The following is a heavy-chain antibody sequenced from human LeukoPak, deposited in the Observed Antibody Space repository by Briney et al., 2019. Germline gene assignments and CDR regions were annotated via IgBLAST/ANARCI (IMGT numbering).Heavy chain of an antibody. CDR3: ARGSHDSSGYYFDY. Sequence: GASVKVSCKASGYTFTSYDINWVRQATGQGLEWMGWMNPNSGNTGYAQKFQGRVTITRNTSISTAYMELSSLRSEDAAVYYCARGSHDSSGYYFDYWGQGTLVTVSX. CDR1: GYTFTSYD. D-gene: IGHD3-22*01. V-gene: IGHV1-8*03. J-gene: IGHJ4*02. CDR2: MNPNSGNT.